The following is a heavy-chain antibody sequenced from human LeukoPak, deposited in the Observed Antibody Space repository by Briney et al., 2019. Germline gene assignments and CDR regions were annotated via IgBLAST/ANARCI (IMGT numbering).Heavy chain of an antibody. Sequence: PSETLSLTCAVYGGSFSGYYWSWIRQPPGKGLEWIGEINHSGSTNYNPSLKSRVTISVDTSKNQFSLKLRSVTAADTAVYYCARRRYDYVWGSYRPADYWGQGTLVTVSS. CDR3: ARRRYDYVWGSYRPADY. V-gene: IGHV4-34*01. CDR2: INHSGST. J-gene: IGHJ4*02. CDR1: GGSFSGYY. D-gene: IGHD3-16*02.